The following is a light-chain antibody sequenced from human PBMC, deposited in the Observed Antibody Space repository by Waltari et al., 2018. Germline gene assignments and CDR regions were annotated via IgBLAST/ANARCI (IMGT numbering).Light chain of an antibody. CDR2: DAS. J-gene: IGKJ1*01. CDR3: QQRSDWPRT. Sequence: EIVLTQSPATLSLSPGDRATLSCRASQSIGTFLAWLQQKPGQAPSLLIYDASYRATDIPARFSGAGSGTDFTLTISSLDPEDFAVYFCQQRSDWPRTFGQGTRVEIK. CDR1: QSIGTF. V-gene: IGKV3-11*01.